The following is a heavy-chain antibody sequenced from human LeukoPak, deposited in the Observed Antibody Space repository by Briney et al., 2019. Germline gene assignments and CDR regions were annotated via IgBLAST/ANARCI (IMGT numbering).Heavy chain of an antibody. CDR3: ALNWYYDILTGYYTDPTTRQLDY. CDR2: MNPNSGNT. D-gene: IGHD3-9*01. CDR1: GYTFTSYD. J-gene: IGHJ4*02. V-gene: IGHV1-8*02. Sequence: ASVKVSCKASGYTFTSYDINWVRQATGQGLGWMGWMNPNSGNTGYAQKFQGRVTMTRNTSISTAYMELSSLRSEDTAVYYCALNWYYDILTGYYTDPTTRQLDYWGQGTLVTVSS.